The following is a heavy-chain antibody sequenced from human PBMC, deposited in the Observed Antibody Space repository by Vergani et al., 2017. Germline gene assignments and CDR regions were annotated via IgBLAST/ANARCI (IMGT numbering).Heavy chain of an antibody. Sequence: QMQLQESGPGLVKPPGTLSLTCAVSGGSFSSSSWGSWVRQPPGKGLGWIGDSYHSGTTNFNPSLKSRLTMSIDKSKNKFSLKRNSVTAADTAVYYCTRGYGDYGADWGQGILVTVSS. CDR1: GGSFSSSSW. CDR3: TRGYGDYGAD. CDR2: SYHSGTT. V-gene: IGHV4-4*03. D-gene: IGHD4-17*01. J-gene: IGHJ4*02.